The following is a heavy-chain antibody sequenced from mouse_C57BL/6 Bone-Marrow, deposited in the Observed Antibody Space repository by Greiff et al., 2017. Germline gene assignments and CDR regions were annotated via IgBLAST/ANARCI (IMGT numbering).Heavy chain of an antibody. CDR1: GFTFSSYA. V-gene: IGHV5-4*03. J-gene: IGHJ3*01. D-gene: IGHD1-1*01. CDR2: ISDGGSYT. CDR3: ARYYYGSMFAY. Sequence: EVKVVESGGGLVKPGGSLKLSCAASGFTFSSYAMSWVRPTPEKRLEWVATISDGGSYTYYPDNVKGRFTISRDNAKNNLYLQMSHLKSEDTAMYYCARYYYGSMFAYWGQGTLVTVSA.